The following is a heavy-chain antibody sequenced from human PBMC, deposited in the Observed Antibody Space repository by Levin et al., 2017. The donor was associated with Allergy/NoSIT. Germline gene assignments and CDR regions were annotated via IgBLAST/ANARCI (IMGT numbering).Heavy chain of an antibody. J-gene: IGHJ4*02. CDR1: GDSITSGAYF. V-gene: IGHV4-30-4*01. CDR3: ARDSGSRGYYSFDF. Sequence: SQTLSLTCTVSGDSITSGAYFWSWIRQPPGKGLEWIGYIYSSGHTHYNPSLKSRVTMSVDTSKNQFSLRLSSVTAADTAVYYCARDSGSRGYYSFDFWGQGTLVTVSS. CDR2: IYSSGHT. D-gene: IGHD3-22*01.